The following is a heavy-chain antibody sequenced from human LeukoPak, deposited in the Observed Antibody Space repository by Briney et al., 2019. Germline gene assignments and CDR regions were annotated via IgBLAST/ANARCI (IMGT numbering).Heavy chain of an antibody. CDR2: INHDGNEK. CDR1: GFTFSDYW. J-gene: IGHJ4*02. CDR3: ARSPATGTTDF. V-gene: IGHV3-7*01. Sequence: GGSLRLSCAVSGFTFSDYWMSWVRQPPGKGLEWVANINHDGNEKYYVDSVMGRFTISRDNAKNSLYLQMNSLSVEDTAVYLCARSPATGTTDFWGQGTLVTVSP. D-gene: IGHD1-7*01.